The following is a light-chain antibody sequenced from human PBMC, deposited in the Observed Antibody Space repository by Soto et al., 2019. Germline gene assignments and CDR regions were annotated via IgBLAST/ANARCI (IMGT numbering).Light chain of an antibody. Sequence: QSALTQPRSVSGSPGQSVTISCTGTSSDVGGYNYVSWYQQHPGKAPKLMIYDVSKRPSGVPDRFSGSKSGNTASLTISGLQAEDEADYYCCSYAGSYTNYVFGTGTKLIVL. CDR1: SSDVGGYNY. CDR2: DVS. CDR3: CSYAGSYTNYV. V-gene: IGLV2-11*01. J-gene: IGLJ1*01.